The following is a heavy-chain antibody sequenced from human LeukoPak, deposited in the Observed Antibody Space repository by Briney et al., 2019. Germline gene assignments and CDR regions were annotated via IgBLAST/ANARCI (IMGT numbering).Heavy chain of an antibody. Sequence: GGSLRLSCAASGFTVSSNYMSWVRQAPGKGLEWVSVIYSGGSTYCADSVKGRFTISRDNSKNTLYLQMNSLRAEDTAVYYCASSTVYYYYYYMDVWGKGTTVTVSS. CDR2: IYSGGST. D-gene: IGHD2-2*01. J-gene: IGHJ6*03. CDR3: ASSTVYYYYYYMDV. V-gene: IGHV3-66*02. CDR1: GFTVSSNY.